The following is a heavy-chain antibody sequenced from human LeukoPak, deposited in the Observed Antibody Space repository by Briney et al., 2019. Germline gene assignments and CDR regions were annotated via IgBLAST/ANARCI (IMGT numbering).Heavy chain of an antibody. J-gene: IGHJ4*02. CDR1: GFTFSSAW. CDR2: ISSSSRYI. Sequence: GGSLRLSCAASGFTFSSAWMSWVRQAPGKGLEWVSSISSSSRYIHYADSVKGRFTISRDNAKNSLYLQMNSLRAEDTAVYYCARESTGGDLDYWGQGTLVTVSS. CDR3: ARESTGGDLDY. V-gene: IGHV3-21*01. D-gene: IGHD7-27*01.